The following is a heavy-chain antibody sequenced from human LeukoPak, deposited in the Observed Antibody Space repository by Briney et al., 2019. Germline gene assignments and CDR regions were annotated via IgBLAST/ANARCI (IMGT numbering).Heavy chain of an antibody. CDR1: GASISSYY. J-gene: IGHJ1*01. D-gene: IGHD6-13*01. CDR3: SRQGDLSAAGTIYFLH. V-gene: IGHV4-59*08. CDR2: IYDSGTT. Sequence: PSETLSLTCTVSGASISSYYWSWIRQPPGKGLEWIGCIYDSGTTYYNPSLKSRVTISIDTSKNQFSLKLNSVTAPDTAVYYCSRQGDLSAAGTIYFLHWGQGILVTASS.